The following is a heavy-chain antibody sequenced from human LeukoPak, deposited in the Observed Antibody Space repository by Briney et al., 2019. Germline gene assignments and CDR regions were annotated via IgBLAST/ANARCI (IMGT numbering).Heavy chain of an antibody. CDR3: ARTVVGATKNYYYYYMDV. D-gene: IGHD1-26*01. V-gene: IGHV1-8*03. CDR2: MNPNSGNT. CDR1: GYTFTSYD. J-gene: IGHJ6*03. Sequence: ASVKVSCKASGYTFTSYDINWVRQATGQGLEWMGWMNPNSGNTGYAQKFQGRVTITRNTSISTAYMELSSLRSGDTAVYYCARTVVGATKNYYYYYMDVWGKGTTVTVSS.